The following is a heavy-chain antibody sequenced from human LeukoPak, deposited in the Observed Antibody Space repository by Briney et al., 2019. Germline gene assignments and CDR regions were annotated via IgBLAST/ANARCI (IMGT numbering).Heavy chain of an antibody. D-gene: IGHD3-10*01. CDR2: IYSGGST. V-gene: IGHV3-66*01. CDR3: ATGDPGFA. J-gene: IGHJ5*02. CDR1: GFTVSSDY. Sequence: GGSLRLSCAASGFTVSSDYMRWGRQAPGKGLEWVSIIYSGGSTYYADSVKGRFTISRDNSKNTVYLQMKSLRAEDTAVYYCATGDPGFAWGQGTLVTVSS.